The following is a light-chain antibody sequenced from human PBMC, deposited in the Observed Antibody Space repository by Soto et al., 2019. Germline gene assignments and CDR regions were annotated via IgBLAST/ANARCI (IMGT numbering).Light chain of an antibody. J-gene: IGLJ3*02. V-gene: IGLV1-40*01. CDR3: QSYDPSVSGARV. Sequence: QSVLTQPPSVSGAPGQRVTISCTGSRSNIGAGYDVHWYQQIPGAAPKLLIYRNHDRPSGVPDRFSGSKSGTSASLVITGLQAEDEADYYCQSYDPSVSGARVFGGGTKVTVL. CDR2: RNH. CDR1: RSNIGAGYD.